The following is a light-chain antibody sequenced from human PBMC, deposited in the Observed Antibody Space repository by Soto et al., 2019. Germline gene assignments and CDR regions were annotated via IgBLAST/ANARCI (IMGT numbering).Light chain of an antibody. CDR2: DAS. CDR3: QQRSNWPPLT. J-gene: IGKJ4*01. V-gene: IGKV3-11*01. CDR1: QSVSSY. Sequence: EIVLTQSQATLSLSPGERATLSCRASQSVSSYLAWYQQKPGQAPRLLLYDASNRATGIPARFSGSGSGTDFSLPISSLEPEDFAVYYCQQRSNWPPLTFGGGTKVEIK.